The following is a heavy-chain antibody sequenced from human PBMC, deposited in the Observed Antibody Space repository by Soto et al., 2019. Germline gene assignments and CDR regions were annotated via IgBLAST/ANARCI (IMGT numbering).Heavy chain of an antibody. Sequence: QVQLQQWGAGLLKPSETLSLTCAVYGGSFSGYYWSWIRQPPGKGLEWIGEINHSGSTNYNPSLKSRVTTSVDTSKNQFSLKLSSMTAADTAVYYCARRSGVRRTIYYYGMDVWGQGTTVTVSS. V-gene: IGHV4-34*01. CDR2: INHSGST. CDR3: ARRSGVRRTIYYYGMDV. CDR1: GGSFSGYY. D-gene: IGHD1-1*01. J-gene: IGHJ6*02.